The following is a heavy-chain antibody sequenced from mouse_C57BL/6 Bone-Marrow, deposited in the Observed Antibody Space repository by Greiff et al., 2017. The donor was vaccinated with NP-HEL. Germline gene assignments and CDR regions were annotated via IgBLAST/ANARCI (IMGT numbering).Heavy chain of an antibody. D-gene: IGHD3-1*01. CDR1: GYTFTSSW. CDR3: ARSGLFAY. V-gene: IGHV1-69*01. CDR2: IDPSDSYT. J-gene: IGHJ3*01. Sequence: QVQLKQPGAELVMPGASVKLSCKASGYTFTSSWLHWVKQRPGQGLEWIGEIDPSDSYTNYNHKFKGKSTLTVDKSSSTAYMQLSSLTSEDSAVYDCARSGLFAYWGQGTLVTVSA.